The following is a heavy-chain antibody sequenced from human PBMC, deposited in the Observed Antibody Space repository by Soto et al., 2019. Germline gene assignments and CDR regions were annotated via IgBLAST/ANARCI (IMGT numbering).Heavy chain of an antibody. V-gene: IGHV3-9*02. Sequence: EVQLVESGGGLVQPGGSLRLSCVASEFSSDDYTLHWVRQVPGKGLEWISGISWKSDHIDYAESVKGRFTISKDNAKNSLYIQMSSMRAEDTALYYCVINRHDSKLGGDAFDIWGQGTMVTASS. D-gene: IGHD3-22*01. CDR2: ISWKSDHI. CDR3: VINRHDSKLGGDAFDI. CDR1: EFSSDDYT. J-gene: IGHJ3*02.